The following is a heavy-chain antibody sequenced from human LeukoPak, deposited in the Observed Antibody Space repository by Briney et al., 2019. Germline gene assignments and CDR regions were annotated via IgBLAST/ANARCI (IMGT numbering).Heavy chain of an antibody. CDR1: GYTFTSYD. CDR2: MNPNRGNT. Sequence: ASVKVSCKASGYTFTSYDINWVRQATGQGLEWMGWMNPNRGNTGYAQKFQGRVTMTRNTSISTAYMELSSLRSEDTAVYYCARARKKLYYYGSGSYLQHKRRVNWFDPWGQGTLVTVSS. J-gene: IGHJ5*02. D-gene: IGHD3-10*01. V-gene: IGHV1-8*01. CDR3: ARARKKLYYYGSGSYLQHKRRVNWFDP.